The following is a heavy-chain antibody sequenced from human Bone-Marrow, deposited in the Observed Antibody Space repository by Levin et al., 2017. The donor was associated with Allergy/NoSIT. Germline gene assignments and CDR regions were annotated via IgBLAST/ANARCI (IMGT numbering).Heavy chain of an antibody. Sequence: QPGGSLRLSCAASGFTFSNYYMSWVRQAPGKGLEWVSTITDSGGDAYYADSVKGRFTISRDNSKNTLDLQMNGLRAEDTALYYCAKRNQNHDFDYWGQGTLVTVSS. J-gene: IGHJ4*02. CDR3: AKRNQNHDFDY. V-gene: IGHV3-23*01. CDR1: GFTFSNYY. CDR2: ITDSGGDA.